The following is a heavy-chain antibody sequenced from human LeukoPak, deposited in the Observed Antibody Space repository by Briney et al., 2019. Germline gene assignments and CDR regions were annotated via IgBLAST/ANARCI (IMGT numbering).Heavy chain of an antibody. J-gene: IGHJ4*02. CDR2: IYYSGST. V-gene: IGHV4-59*08. Sequence: PSETLSLTCTVSGGSISSYYWSWLRQPPGKGLEWIGYIYYSGSTNYNPSLKSRVTISVDTSKNQFSLKLSSVTAADTAVYYCARGSYPGKYWGQGTLVTVSS. CDR3: ARGSYPGKY. D-gene: IGHD1-26*01. CDR1: GGSISSYY.